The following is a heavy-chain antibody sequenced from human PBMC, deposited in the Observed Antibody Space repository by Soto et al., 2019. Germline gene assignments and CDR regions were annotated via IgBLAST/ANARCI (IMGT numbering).Heavy chain of an antibody. CDR1: GFTFSSYA. D-gene: IGHD3-10*01. V-gene: IGHV3-23*01. Sequence: GGSLRLSCAASGFTFSSYAMSWVRQAPGKGLEWVSAISGGGGSTYYADSVKGRFTISRDNSKNTLYLQMNSLRVEDTAVYYCAKAELLWFGESFNWFDPWGQGTLVTVSS. CDR3: AKAELLWFGESFNWFDP. CDR2: ISGGGGST. J-gene: IGHJ5*02.